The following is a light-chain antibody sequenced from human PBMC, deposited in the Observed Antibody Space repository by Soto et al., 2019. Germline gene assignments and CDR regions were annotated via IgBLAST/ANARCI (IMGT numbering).Light chain of an antibody. Sequence: EIVITQSPATLSVSPGERATLSCRASQSISRNLAWYQQKPGQAPRLLIYGASTRATGIPARFSGSGSGTEFTLTISSLXSEDFAVYYRQQFNTWPPVTFGGGTKVDIK. J-gene: IGKJ4*01. V-gene: IGKV3-15*01. CDR2: GAS. CDR1: QSISRN. CDR3: QQFNTWPPVT.